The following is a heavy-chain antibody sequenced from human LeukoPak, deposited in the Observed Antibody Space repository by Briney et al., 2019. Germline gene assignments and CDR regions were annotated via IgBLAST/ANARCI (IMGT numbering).Heavy chain of an antibody. Sequence: GGSLRLSCAASGFAFSSYWMHWVRQAPGKGLVWVSRINSDGSSTSYADSVKGRFTISRDNAKNTLYLQMNSLRAEDTAVYYCARDYGDYGDDAFDIWGQGTMVTVSS. CDR3: ARDYGDYGDDAFDI. V-gene: IGHV3-74*01. D-gene: IGHD4-17*01. CDR1: GFAFSSYW. J-gene: IGHJ3*02. CDR2: INSDGSST.